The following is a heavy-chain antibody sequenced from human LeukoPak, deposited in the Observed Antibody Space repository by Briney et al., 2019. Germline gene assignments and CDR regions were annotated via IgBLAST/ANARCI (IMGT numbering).Heavy chain of an antibody. CDR1: GGSFSGYY. CDR2: IYYSGST. V-gene: IGHV4-34*01. Sequence: PSETLSLTCAVYGGSFSGYYWSWIRQPPGKGLEWIGSIYYSGSTYYNPSLKSRVTISVDTSKNQFSLKLSSVTAADTAVYYCARVTFRYYGSGSTINWFDPWGQGTLVTVSS. CDR3: ARVTFRYYGSGSTINWFDP. J-gene: IGHJ5*02. D-gene: IGHD3-10*01.